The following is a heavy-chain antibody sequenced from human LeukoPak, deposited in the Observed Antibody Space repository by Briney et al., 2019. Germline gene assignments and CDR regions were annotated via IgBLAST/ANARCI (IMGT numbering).Heavy chain of an antibody. J-gene: IGHJ4*02. CDR2: IYHSGST. D-gene: IGHD2-15*01. V-gene: IGHV4-4*02. Sequence: SGTLSLTCAVSGASISSSNWLSWVRQPPGKGLEWIGEIYHSGSTNYNPSLKSRVTISVDNSKNQFSLKMSSMTAADTAVYYCARAGWYTLDNWSQGTLVTVSS. CDR3: ARAGWYTLDN. CDR1: GASISSSNW.